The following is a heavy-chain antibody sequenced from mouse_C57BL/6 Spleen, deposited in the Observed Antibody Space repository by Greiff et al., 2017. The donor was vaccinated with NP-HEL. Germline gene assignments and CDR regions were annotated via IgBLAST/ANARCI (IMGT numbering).Heavy chain of an antibody. Sequence: QVQLKESGPGLVQPSQSLSITCTVSGFSLTSYGVHWVRQSPGKGLEWLGVIWRGGSTDYNAAFMSRLSITKDNSKSQVFFKMNSLQADDTAIYYCAKKRDGYYGDAMDYWGQGTSVTVSS. CDR2: IWRGGST. V-gene: IGHV2-5*01. D-gene: IGHD2-3*01. CDR1: GFSLTSYG. CDR3: AKKRDGYYGDAMDY. J-gene: IGHJ4*01.